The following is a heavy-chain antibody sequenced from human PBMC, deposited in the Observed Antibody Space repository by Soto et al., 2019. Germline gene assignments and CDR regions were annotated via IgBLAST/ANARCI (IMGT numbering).Heavy chain of an antibody. CDR2: FDPEDGET. J-gene: IGHJ3*02. Sequence: GASVEVSCKVSGYTLTELSMHWVRQAPGKGLEWMGGFDPEDGETIYAQKLQGRVTMTEDTSTDTAYMELSSLRSEDTAVYYCATGALYCGGDCYFTDAFDIWGQGTMVTVSS. V-gene: IGHV1-24*01. CDR1: GYTLTELS. D-gene: IGHD2-21*02. CDR3: ATGALYCGGDCYFTDAFDI.